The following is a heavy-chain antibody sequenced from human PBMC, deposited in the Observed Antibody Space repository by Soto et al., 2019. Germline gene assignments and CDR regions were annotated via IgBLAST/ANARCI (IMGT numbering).Heavy chain of an antibody. Sequence: GGSLRLSCAASGFTFGSYAMSWVRQAPGKGLEWVSAISGSGGSTYYADSVKGRFTISRDNSKNTLYLQMNSLRAEDTAVYYCAKDYPDSSGYYEPLDYWGQGTLVTVSS. V-gene: IGHV3-23*01. CDR2: ISGSGGST. J-gene: IGHJ4*02. CDR1: GFTFGSYA. D-gene: IGHD3-22*01. CDR3: AKDYPDSSGYYEPLDY.